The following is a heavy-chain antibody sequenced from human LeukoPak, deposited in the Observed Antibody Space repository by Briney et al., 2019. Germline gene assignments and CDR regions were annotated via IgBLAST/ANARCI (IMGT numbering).Heavy chain of an antibody. CDR3: ARGEAAAGTRWFDP. CDR1: GASISSWY. D-gene: IGHD6-13*01. Sequence: SDTLSLTCTVSGASISSWYWSWIRQPPGKGLEWIGYIYHSGSTYYNPSLKSRVTISVDRSKNQFSLKLSSVTAADTAVYYCARGEAAAGTRWFDPWGQGTLVTVSS. V-gene: IGHV4-59*12. J-gene: IGHJ5*02. CDR2: IYHSGST.